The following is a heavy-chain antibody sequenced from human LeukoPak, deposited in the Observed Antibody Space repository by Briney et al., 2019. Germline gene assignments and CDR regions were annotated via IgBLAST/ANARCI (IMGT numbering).Heavy chain of an antibody. CDR1: GYTFTSYA. D-gene: IGHD3-10*01. CDR3: ARDAPTITMVRGVIPFDY. V-gene: IGHV1-18*01. J-gene: IGHJ4*02. CDR2: ISAYNGNT. Sequence: ASVKVSCKASGYTFTSYAFRWVRQAPGQGLEWMGWISAYNGNTNYAQKLQGRVTMTTDTSTSTAYMELRSLRSDDTAVYYCARDAPTITMVRGVIPFDYWGQGTLVTVSS.